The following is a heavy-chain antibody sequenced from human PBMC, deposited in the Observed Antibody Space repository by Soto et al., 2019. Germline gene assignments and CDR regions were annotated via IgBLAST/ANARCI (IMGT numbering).Heavy chain of an antibody. CDR3: TRGYGDYVRDY. CDR1: GFTFSGSA. D-gene: IGHD4-17*01. CDR2: IRSKSNSYAT. V-gene: IGHV3-73*01. Sequence: EVQLVEPGGGLVQPGGSLKLSCAVSGFTFSGSAMHWVRQASGKGLEWVGRIRSKSNSYATAYAASVKGRFTISRDDSKNTAYLQMNSLKTEDTAVYYCTRGYGDYVRDYWGQGTLVTVSS. J-gene: IGHJ4*02.